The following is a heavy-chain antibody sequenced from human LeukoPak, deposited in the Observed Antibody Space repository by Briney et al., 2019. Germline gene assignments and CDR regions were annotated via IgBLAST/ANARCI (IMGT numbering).Heavy chain of an antibody. CDR1: GGSISSYY. D-gene: IGHD3-22*01. CDR3: ARADHYYDSSGYSWAYYFDY. CDR2: IYYSGST. J-gene: IGHJ4*02. V-gene: IGHV4-39*01. Sequence: SETLSLTCTVSGGSISSYYWGWIRQPPGKGLEWIGSIYYSGSTYYNPSLKSRVTISGDTSKNQFSLKLSSVTAADTAVYYCARADHYYDSSGYSWAYYFDYWGQGTLVTVSS.